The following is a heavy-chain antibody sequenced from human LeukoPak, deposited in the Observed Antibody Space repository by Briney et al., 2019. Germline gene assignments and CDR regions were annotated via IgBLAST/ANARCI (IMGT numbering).Heavy chain of an antibody. CDR2: IGIAGDT. V-gene: IGHV3-13*04. J-gene: IGHJ4*02. D-gene: IGHD6-13*01. Sequence: PGGSLRLSCAASGFTFSNYDMHWVRQSTEKGLEWVSGIGIAGDTYYPDSVKGRFTTSRENAKNSLYLQVNSLRAGDTAVYYCARDVGYSISLWGQGTLVTVSS. CDR1: GFTFSNYD. CDR3: ARDVGYSISL.